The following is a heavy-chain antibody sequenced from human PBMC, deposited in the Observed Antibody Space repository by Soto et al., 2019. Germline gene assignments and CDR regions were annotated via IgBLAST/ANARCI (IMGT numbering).Heavy chain of an antibody. Sequence: QVQLVQSGAEVKKPGSSVKVSCKASGGTFSSYPISWVRQAPGQGLEWMGGTNANLGTGNYAHKLQGRLTITTDISTPTAYMELSTLRSEDTAVYYCARRDSRGYFRYFDNWGQGTLVTVSS. CDR2: TNANLGTG. D-gene: IGHD5-18*01. CDR1: GGTFSSYP. V-gene: IGHV1-69*06. CDR3: ARRDSRGYFRYFDN. J-gene: IGHJ4*02.